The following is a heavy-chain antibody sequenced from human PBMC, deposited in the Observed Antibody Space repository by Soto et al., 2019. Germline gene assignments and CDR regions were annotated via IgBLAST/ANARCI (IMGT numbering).Heavy chain of an antibody. J-gene: IGHJ5*02. CDR1: GFSFSSYA. D-gene: IGHD3-22*01. Sequence: XGSLRLSCAASGFSFSSYAMNWVRQAPGKGLEWVSGISGSGGGTYYADSVKGRFTISRDNSKNTLYLQMNSLRAEDTAVYYCAKDYFFDSSGQGDRDWFDPWGRGTLVTVSS. V-gene: IGHV3-23*01. CDR2: ISGSGGGT. CDR3: AKDYFFDSSGQGDRDWFDP.